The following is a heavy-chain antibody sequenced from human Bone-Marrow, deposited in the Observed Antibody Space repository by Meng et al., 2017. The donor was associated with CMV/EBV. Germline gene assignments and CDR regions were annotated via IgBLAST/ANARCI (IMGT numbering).Heavy chain of an antibody. CDR2: INPNSGGT. CDR1: GYTFTGYY. CDR3: ARDLYSSGWRYFDY. J-gene: IGHJ4*02. Sequence: KASGYTFTGYYLHWVRQAPGQGLEWMGWINPNSGGTNYAQKFQGRVTMTRDTSISTAYMELSRLRSDDTAVYYCARDLYSSGWRYFDYWGQGTLVTVSS. V-gene: IGHV1-2*02. D-gene: IGHD6-19*01.